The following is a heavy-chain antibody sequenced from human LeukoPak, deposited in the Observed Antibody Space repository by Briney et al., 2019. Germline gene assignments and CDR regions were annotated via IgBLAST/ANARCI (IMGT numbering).Heavy chain of an antibody. J-gene: IGHJ5*02. V-gene: IGHV4-61*01. CDR3: ARAGYSSGWYWFDP. Sequence: PSETLSLTCTVSGGSVSSGSYYWSWIRQPPGKGLEWIGYIYYSGSTNYNPSLQSRVTISVDTSKNQFSLKLSSVTAADTAVYYCARAGYSSGWYWFDPWGQGTLVTVSS. D-gene: IGHD6-19*01. CDR1: GGSVSSGSYY. CDR2: IYYSGST.